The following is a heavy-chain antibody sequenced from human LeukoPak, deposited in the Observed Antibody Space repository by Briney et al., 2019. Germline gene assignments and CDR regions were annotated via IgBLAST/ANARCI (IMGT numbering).Heavy chain of an antibody. CDR3: ARRIGYCSSTSCYKGNYYYGMDV. CDR2: IYYSGST. Sequence: PSETLSLTCTVSGGSISSYYWSWIRQPPGKGLEWIGYIYYSGSTNYNPSLKSRVTISVDTSKNQFSLKLSSVTAADTAVYYCARRIGYCSSTSCYKGNYYYGMDVWGQRTTVTVSS. V-gene: IGHV4-59*08. J-gene: IGHJ6*02. D-gene: IGHD2-2*02. CDR1: GGSISSYY.